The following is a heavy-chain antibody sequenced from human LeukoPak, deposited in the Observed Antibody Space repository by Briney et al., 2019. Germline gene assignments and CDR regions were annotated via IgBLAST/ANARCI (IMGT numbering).Heavy chain of an antibody. CDR2: ISSSSTI. Sequence: GGSLRLSCAASGFTFSSYSMNWVRQAPGKGLEWVSYISSSSTIYYADSVKGRFTISRDNAKNSLYLQMNSLRAEDTAVYYCAKTGTPWYYFDYWGQGTLVTVSS. CDR3: AKTGTPWYYFDY. CDR1: GFTFSSYS. D-gene: IGHD1-1*01. V-gene: IGHV3-48*04. J-gene: IGHJ4*02.